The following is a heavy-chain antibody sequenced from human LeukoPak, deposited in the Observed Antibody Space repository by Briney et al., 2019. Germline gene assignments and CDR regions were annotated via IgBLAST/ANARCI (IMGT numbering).Heavy chain of an antibody. V-gene: IGHV1-8*03. J-gene: IGHJ5*02. CDR1: GYSFTNYD. CDR2: MNPNSGIT. Sequence: ASVKVSCKASGYSFTNYDINWVRQATGQGLEWMGWMNPNSGITAYAQKFQGRVTITRNTSISTAYMELSSLRSEDTAVYYCARDSSGWYHWFDPWGQGTLVTVSS. D-gene: IGHD6-19*01. CDR3: ARDSSGWYHWFDP.